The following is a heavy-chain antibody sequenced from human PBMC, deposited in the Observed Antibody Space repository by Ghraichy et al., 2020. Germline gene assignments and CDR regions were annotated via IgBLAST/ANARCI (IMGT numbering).Heavy chain of an antibody. D-gene: IGHD3-22*01. Sequence: SVKVSCKASGGTFSSYTISWVRQAPGQGLEWMGRIIPILGIANYAQKFQGRVTITADKSTSTAYMELSSLRSEDTAVYYCASFVAPNYYDSNWYFDLWGRGTLVTVSS. V-gene: IGHV1-69*02. CDR3: ASFVAPNYYDSNWYFDL. J-gene: IGHJ2*01. CDR1: GGTFSSYT. CDR2: IIPILGIA.